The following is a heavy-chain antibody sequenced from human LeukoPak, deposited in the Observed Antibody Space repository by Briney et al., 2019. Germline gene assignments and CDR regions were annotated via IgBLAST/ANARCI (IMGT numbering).Heavy chain of an antibody. CDR3: ARDSRSTSCCSGGNY. V-gene: IGHV3-7*04. Sequence: GGSLRLSCAASGFTFSSYWMSWVRQAPGKGLEWVANIKQDGSEKYYVDSVKGRFTISRDNAKNSLYLQMNSLRAEDMAVYYCARDSRSTSCCSGGNYWGQGTLVTVSS. D-gene: IGHD2-2*01. J-gene: IGHJ4*02. CDR2: IKQDGSEK. CDR1: GFTFSSYW.